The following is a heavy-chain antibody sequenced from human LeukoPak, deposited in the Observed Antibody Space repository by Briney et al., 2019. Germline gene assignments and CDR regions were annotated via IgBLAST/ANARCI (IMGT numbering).Heavy chain of an antibody. CDR1: GYTFTSYD. Sequence: ASVKVSCKASGYTFTSYDINWVRQATGQGLQWMGWMNPNSGNTGYAQKFQGRVTMTRNTSISTAYMELSSLRSEDTAVYYCALMALNGGKGIDYWGQGTLVTVSS. V-gene: IGHV1-8*01. CDR3: ALMALNGGKGIDY. D-gene: IGHD5-24*01. CDR2: MNPNSGNT. J-gene: IGHJ4*02.